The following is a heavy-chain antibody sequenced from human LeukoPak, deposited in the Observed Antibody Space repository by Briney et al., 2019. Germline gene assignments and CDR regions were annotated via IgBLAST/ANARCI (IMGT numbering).Heavy chain of an antibody. J-gene: IGHJ4*02. CDR1: GGTFSSYA. Sequence: ASVKVSCKASGGTFSSYAIRWVRQAPGQGLEWMGGIIPIFGTANYAQKFQGRVTITADESTSTAYMELSSLRSEDTAVYYCARYGPARRFWGSSSWSGTLDYWGQGTLVTVSS. CDR3: ARYGPARRFWGSSSWSGTLDY. D-gene: IGHD6-13*01. CDR2: IIPIFGTA. V-gene: IGHV1-69*01.